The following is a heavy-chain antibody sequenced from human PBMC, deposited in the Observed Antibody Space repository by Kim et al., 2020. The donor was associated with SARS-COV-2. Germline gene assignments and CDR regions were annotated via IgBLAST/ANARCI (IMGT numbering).Heavy chain of an antibody. Sequence: GGSLRLSCAASGFTFSSYGMHWVRQAPGKGLEWVAVIWYDGSNKYYADFVKGRFTISRDNSKNTLYLQMNSLRAEDTAVYYCARENDILTGYYFDYWGQGTLVTVSS. CDR1: GFTFSSYG. D-gene: IGHD3-9*01. CDR3: ARENDILTGYYFDY. V-gene: IGHV3-33*01. J-gene: IGHJ4*02. CDR2: IWYDGSNK.